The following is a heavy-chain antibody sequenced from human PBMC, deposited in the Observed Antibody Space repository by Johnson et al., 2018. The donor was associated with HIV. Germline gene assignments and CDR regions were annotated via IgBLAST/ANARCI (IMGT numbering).Heavy chain of an antibody. D-gene: IGHD3-10*01. CDR1: GFMFDDYA. Sequence: VQLVESGGGLVQPGRSLRLSCAASGFMFDDYAMHWVRQAPGKGLELVSGISWNSVTIGYADSVKGRFTISRDNAKNSLYLQMNSLRVEDTALYYCAKDLRWGDYAFDIWGQGTMVTVSS. CDR2: ISWNSVTI. J-gene: IGHJ3*02. CDR3: AKDLRWGDYAFDI. V-gene: IGHV3-9*01.